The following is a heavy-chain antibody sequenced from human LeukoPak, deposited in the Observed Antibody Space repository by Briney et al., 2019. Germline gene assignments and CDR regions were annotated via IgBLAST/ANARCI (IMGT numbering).Heavy chain of an antibody. V-gene: IGHV3-21*06. D-gene: IGHD3-10*01. Sequence: GGSLRLSCAASGFTFSNYGMNWVRQAPGKGLEGVSFTDISGNYIYCGDSVKGRFTISRDNARNLLFLQMNGLRAEDTAVYYCARGRSITLLRGVAMSDGFDIWGQGAMVAVSS. J-gene: IGHJ3*02. CDR2: TDISGNYI. CDR3: ARGRSITLLRGVAMSDGFDI. CDR1: GFTFSNYG.